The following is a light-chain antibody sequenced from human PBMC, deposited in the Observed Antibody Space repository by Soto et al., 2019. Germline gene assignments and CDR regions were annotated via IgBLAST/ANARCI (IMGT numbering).Light chain of an antibody. CDR1: QSVTSTY. CDR3: QQYGRSPIT. V-gene: IGKV3-20*01. CDR2: GAS. J-gene: IGKJ5*01. Sequence: EIVLTQSPGTLSLSPGERATLSCRASQSVTSTYLAWYQQKPGQAPRLLIYGASSRANGIPDSFSGSGSGTDFTLTISRLEPEDFAGYYCQQYGRSPITFGQGTRLDIK.